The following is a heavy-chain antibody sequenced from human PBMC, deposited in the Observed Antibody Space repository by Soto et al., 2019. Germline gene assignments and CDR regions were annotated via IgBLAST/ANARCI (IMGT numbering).Heavy chain of an antibody. CDR3: AKTAFGRAVGY. CDR2: ISGSGGST. Sequence: QPGGSLRLSCAASGFTFGSYAMSWGPQAPGKGLEWVSAISGSGGSTYYADAVKGRFTISRDNSKNTLYLQMNSLRAEDTAVYYCAKTAFGRAVGYWGQGTLVTVSS. J-gene: IGHJ4*02. V-gene: IGHV3-23*01. CDR1: GFTFGSYA. D-gene: IGHD3-10*01.